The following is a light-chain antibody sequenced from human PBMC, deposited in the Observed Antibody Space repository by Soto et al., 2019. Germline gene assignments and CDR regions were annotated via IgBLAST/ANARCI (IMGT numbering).Light chain of an antibody. CDR1: SGHTTYA. CDR2: LNSDGSH. Sequence: QPVLTQSPSASASLRASVKLTCTLSSGHTTYAIAWYQQQPKKGPRYLIKLNSDGSHTKGDGIPDRFSGSSSGAERYLSISSLQSEDEADYYCQTWGTGIVFGGGTQLTVL. CDR3: QTWGTGIV. V-gene: IGLV4-69*01. J-gene: IGLJ2*01.